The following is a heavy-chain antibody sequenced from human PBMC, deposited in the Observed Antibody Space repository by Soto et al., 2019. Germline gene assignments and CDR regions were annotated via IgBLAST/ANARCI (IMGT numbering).Heavy chain of an antibody. V-gene: IGHV4-59*01. CDR3: ARDRRSSWYDRGTLIEFDY. D-gene: IGHD6-13*01. J-gene: IGHJ4*02. CDR2: IYYSGST. Sequence: SETLSLTCTVSGGSISSYYWSWIRQPPGKGLEWIGYIYYSGSTNYNPSLKSRVTISVDTSKNQFSLKLSSVTAADTAVYYCARDRRSSWYDRGTLIEFDYWGQGTLVTVSS. CDR1: GGSISSYY.